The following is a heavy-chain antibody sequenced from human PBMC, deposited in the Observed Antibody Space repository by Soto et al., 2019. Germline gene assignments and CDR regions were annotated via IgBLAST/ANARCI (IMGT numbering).Heavy chain of an antibody. CDR3: AKVRVGIDVDFDD. V-gene: IGHV3-23*01. Sequence: GSLRLSCAASGFTFSSCAMSWVRQAPAKGLEWVSAIRDSDSGGTTYYADSVKGRFTISRDDSKNTLYLQMSSLRAEDTAMYYCAKVRVGIDVDFDDWGQGALVTGLL. CDR1: GFTFSSCA. CDR2: IRDSDSGGTT. J-gene: IGHJ4*02. D-gene: IGHD2-21*01.